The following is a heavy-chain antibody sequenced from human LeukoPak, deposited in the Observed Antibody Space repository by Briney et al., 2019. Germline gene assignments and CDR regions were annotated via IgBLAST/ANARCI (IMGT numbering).Heavy chain of an antibody. CDR3: ARDPGDYGGNRFDY. J-gene: IGHJ4*02. CDR2: INPNSGGT. D-gene: IGHD4-23*01. V-gene: IGHV1-2*02. Sequence: ASVKVSCKASGYTFTGYYLHWVREAPGQGLEWMGWINPNSGGTNYAQKFQGRVTMTRDTSISTAYMELSRLRSDDTAVYYCARDPGDYGGNRFDYWGQGTLVTVSS. CDR1: GYTFTGYY.